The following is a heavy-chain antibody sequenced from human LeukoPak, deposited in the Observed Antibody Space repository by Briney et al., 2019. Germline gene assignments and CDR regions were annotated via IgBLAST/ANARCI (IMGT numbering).Heavy chain of an antibody. D-gene: IGHD6-6*01. CDR3: ARDRDVTGIIAARLDY. Sequence: PGGSLRLSCAASGFTFSSYSMNWVRQAPGKGLEWVSSISSSSSYIYYADSVKGRFTISRDNAKNSLYLQMNSLRAEDTAVYYCARDRDVTGIIAARLDYWGQGTLVTVSS. CDR1: GFTFSSYS. J-gene: IGHJ4*02. CDR2: ISSSSSYI. V-gene: IGHV3-21*01.